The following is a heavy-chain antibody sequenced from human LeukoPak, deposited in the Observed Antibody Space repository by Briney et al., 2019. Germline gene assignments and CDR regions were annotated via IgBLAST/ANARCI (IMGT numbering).Heavy chain of an antibody. J-gene: IGHJ4*02. CDR2: ITYSGST. CDR3: ARQGVGATDC. Sequence: PSETLSLTCTVSGGSISSSTYYWAWIRQSPGKGLEWIGSITYSGSTYYNPSLESRVTISIDTSKNQFSLRLISVTAVDTAVYYCARQGVGATDCWGQGTLVTVSS. V-gene: IGHV4-39*01. CDR1: GGSISSSTYY. D-gene: IGHD1-26*01.